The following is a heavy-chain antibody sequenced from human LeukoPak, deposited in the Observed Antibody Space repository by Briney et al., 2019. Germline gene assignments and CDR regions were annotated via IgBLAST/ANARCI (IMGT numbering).Heavy chain of an antibody. Sequence: GGSLRLSCAASGFSVNNNYMNWVRQSLGQGLEWVSTIDNFGNTDYADSVKVRFSISRDSSKNTAYLQMNSLRAEDTAMYFCAGGTYYGSGSRPGYLDYWGLGTLVTVSS. CDR2: IDNFGNT. J-gene: IGHJ4*02. V-gene: IGHV3-53*01. D-gene: IGHD3-10*01. CDR1: GFSVNNNY. CDR3: AGGTYYGSGSRPGYLDY.